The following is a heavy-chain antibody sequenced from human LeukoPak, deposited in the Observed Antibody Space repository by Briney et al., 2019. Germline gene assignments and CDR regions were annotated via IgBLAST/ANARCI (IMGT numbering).Heavy chain of an antibody. D-gene: IGHD1-26*01. V-gene: IGHV1-69*13. Sequence: SVKVSCKASGGTFSSYAISWVRQAPGQGLEWMGGIIPIFGTANYAQKFQGRVTITADESTSTAYMELSSLRSEDTAVYYCASSQGGWELLTVFAFDIWGQGTMVTVSS. CDR1: GGTFSSYA. CDR2: IIPIFGTA. CDR3: ASSQGGWELLTVFAFDI. J-gene: IGHJ3*02.